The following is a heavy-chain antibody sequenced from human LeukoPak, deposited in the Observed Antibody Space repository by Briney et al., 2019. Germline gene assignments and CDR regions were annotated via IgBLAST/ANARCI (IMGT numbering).Heavy chain of an antibody. CDR2: INTNTGNP. CDR3: ARERTEYSSSSGYYFDY. Sequence: ASVKVSCKASGYTFTSYAMNWVRQAPGQGLEWMGWINTNTGNPTYAQGFTGRFVFSLDTSVSTAYLQISSLKAEDTAVYYCARERTEYSSSSGYYFDYWGQGTLVTVSS. D-gene: IGHD6-6*01. CDR1: GYTFTSYA. V-gene: IGHV7-4-1*02. J-gene: IGHJ4*02.